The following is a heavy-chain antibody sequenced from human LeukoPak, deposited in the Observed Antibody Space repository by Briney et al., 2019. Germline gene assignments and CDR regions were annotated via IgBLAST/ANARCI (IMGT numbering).Heavy chain of an antibody. Sequence: PGGSLRLSCAAAGFIYSNYGMNWVRQAPGKGLEGVSYISGSGTYIDYADSVKGRFTISRDNAKNSLYLQMNSLRAEDTAVYYCARGHSSGYYPKYWGQGTLVTVSS. CDR3: ARGHSSGYYPKY. D-gene: IGHD3-22*01. V-gene: IGHV3-21*05. CDR2: ISGSGTYI. CDR1: GFIYSNYG. J-gene: IGHJ4*02.